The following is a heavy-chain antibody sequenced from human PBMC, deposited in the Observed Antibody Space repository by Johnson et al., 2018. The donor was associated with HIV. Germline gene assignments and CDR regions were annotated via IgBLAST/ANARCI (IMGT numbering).Heavy chain of an antibody. CDR3: AKDRVVQSVGDAFDI. CDR1: GFIVSNNY. D-gene: IGHD2-15*01. V-gene: IGHV3-66*01. CDR2: LHRDGTT. Sequence: VQLVESGGGLVQPGGSLRLSCAASGFIVSNNYMNWVRQTPGKGLEWVSILHRDGTTYYADSVQGRFTISRDNSKNTLYRQMNSLRAEDTALYYCAKDRVVQSVGDAFDIWGQGTMVTVSS. J-gene: IGHJ3*02.